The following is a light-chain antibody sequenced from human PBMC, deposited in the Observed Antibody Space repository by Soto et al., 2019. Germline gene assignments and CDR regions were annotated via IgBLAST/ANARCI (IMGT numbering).Light chain of an antibody. CDR2: AAS. Sequence: DIQMTQSPSSLSASVGDRVTITCRASQGISNYIAWYQQKPGKAPKLLIYAASTLQSGVPSWFSGSGSGTDFTLTINRLKPEDVATYACQKYSSVPLFGPGTKVDIK. J-gene: IGKJ3*01. CDR1: QGISNY. CDR3: QKYSSVPL. V-gene: IGKV1-27*01.